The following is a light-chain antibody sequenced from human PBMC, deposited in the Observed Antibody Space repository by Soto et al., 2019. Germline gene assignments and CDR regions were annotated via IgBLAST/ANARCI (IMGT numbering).Light chain of an antibody. Sequence: QSVLTQAASVSGSPGQSITISCTGTSRDVGSYNLVSWYQQHPGKAPKIMIYEVSKRPSGLSNSFSGSKSGNTASLTFSGFQAEDEADYYCCSYAGSRTPLIFGTGTKVTVL. CDR3: CSYAGSRTPLI. V-gene: IGLV2-23*02. CDR2: EVS. CDR1: SRDVGSYNL. J-gene: IGLJ1*01.